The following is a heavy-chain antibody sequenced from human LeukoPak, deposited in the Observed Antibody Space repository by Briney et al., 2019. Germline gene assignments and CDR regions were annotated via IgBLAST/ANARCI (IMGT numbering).Heavy chain of an antibody. V-gene: IGHV3-7*01. CDR1: GFTFSSYW. Sequence: GGSLRLSCAASGFTFSSYWMSWVRQAPGKGLEWVANIKQDGSEKYYVDSVKGRFTISRDNAKNSLYLQMNSLRAEDTAVYYCARDSNYDFWCGYQYPSDYWGQGTLVTVSS. CDR3: ARDSNYDFWCGYQYPSDY. J-gene: IGHJ4*02. D-gene: IGHD3-3*01. CDR2: IKQDGSEK.